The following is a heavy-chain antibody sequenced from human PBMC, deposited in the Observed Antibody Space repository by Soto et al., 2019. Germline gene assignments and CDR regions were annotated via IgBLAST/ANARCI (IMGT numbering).Heavy chain of an antibody. Sequence: GWSLRLSCAASGFTFSSYDMHWVRQATGKGLEWVSAIGTAGDTYYPGSVKGRFTISRENAKNSLYLQMNSLRAGDTAVYYCARGRHYYDSSGYYYVSLDYWGQGTLVTVSS. CDR1: GFTFSSYD. CDR2: IGTAGDT. J-gene: IGHJ4*02. V-gene: IGHV3-13*01. D-gene: IGHD3-22*01. CDR3: ARGRHYYDSSGYYYVSLDY.